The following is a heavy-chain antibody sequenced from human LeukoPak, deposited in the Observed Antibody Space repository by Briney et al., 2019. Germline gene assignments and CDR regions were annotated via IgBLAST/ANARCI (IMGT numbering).Heavy chain of an antibody. CDR3: ARVLGSGSYYPRDYYYYGMDV. V-gene: IGHV1-2*02. J-gene: IGHJ6*02. D-gene: IGHD3-10*02. Sequence: ASVKVSCKASGYTFTGYYMHWVRQAPGQGLEWMGWINPNSGGTNYAQKFQGRVTMTRDTSISTAYMELSRLRSDDTAVYYCARVLGSGSYYPRDYYYYGMDVWAKGPRSPSP. CDR1: GYTFTGYY. CDR2: INPNSGGT.